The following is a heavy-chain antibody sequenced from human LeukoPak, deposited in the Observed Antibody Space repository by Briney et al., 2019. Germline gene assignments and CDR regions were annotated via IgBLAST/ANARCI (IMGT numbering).Heavy chain of an antibody. D-gene: IGHD1-7*01. J-gene: IGHJ3*02. CDR3: AKGMLNYGGAFDI. Sequence: GGSLRLSCAASGFTFSSYAMSWVRQAPGKGLEWVSAISGSGGSTYYADSVKGRFTISRDNSKNTLYLQMNSLRAEDTAEYYCAKGMLNYGGAFDIWGQGTMVTVSS. V-gene: IGHV3-23*01. CDR2: ISGSGGST. CDR1: GFTFSSYA.